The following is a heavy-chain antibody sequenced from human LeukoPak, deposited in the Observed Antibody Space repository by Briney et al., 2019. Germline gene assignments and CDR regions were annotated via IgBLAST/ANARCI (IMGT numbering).Heavy chain of an antibody. CDR1: GGAFSSYA. J-gene: IGHJ1*01. V-gene: IGHV1-69*05. CDR3: ARDHYDSSGYYYAEYFQH. D-gene: IGHD3-22*01. Sequence: SVKVSCKASGGAFSSYAISWVRQAPGQGLEWMGRIIPIFGTANYAQKFQGRVTITTDESTSTAYMELSSLRSEDTAVYYCARDHYDSSGYYYAEYFQHWGQGTLVTVSS. CDR2: IIPIFGTA.